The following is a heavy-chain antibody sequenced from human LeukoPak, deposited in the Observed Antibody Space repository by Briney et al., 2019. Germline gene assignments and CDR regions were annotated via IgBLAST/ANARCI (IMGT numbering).Heavy chain of an antibody. CDR3: ASPRDPSGWAVRCDY. CDR1: GGTFSSYA. V-gene: IGHV1-69*04. CDR2: IIPILGIA. J-gene: IGHJ4*02. Sequence: SVKVSCKASGGTFSSYAISWVRQAPGQGLEWMGRIIPILGIANYAQKFQGRVTITADKSTSTAYMELSSLRSEDTAVYYCASPRDPSGWAVRCDYWGQGTLVTVSS. D-gene: IGHD6-19*01.